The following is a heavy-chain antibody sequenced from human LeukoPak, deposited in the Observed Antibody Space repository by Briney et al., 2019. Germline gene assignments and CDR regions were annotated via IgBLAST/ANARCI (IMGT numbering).Heavy chain of an antibody. V-gene: IGHV3-23*01. Sequence: PGGSLRLSCAASGFTFSSYGMHWVRQAPGKGLEWVSAISGSGGSTYYADSVKGRFTISRDNSKNTLYLQMNSLRAEDTAVYYCAKVGCSGGSCYPTPLYYFDYWGQGTLVTVSS. J-gene: IGHJ4*02. CDR1: GFTFSSYG. CDR3: AKVGCSGGSCYPTPLYYFDY. CDR2: ISGSGGST. D-gene: IGHD2-15*01.